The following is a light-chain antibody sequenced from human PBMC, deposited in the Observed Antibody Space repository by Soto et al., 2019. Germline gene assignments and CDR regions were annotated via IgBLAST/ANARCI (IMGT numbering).Light chain of an antibody. Sequence: EIVLTQSPGTLSLSPGERATLSCRASQSLTSSYLAWYQQKAGQAPRLLMYGASNRARGVPDRFSGSGSGTDIALTITRLEPEDFAVYFCLHYGNSPPYTFGPGTRLAIK. J-gene: IGKJ2*01. CDR1: QSLTSSY. V-gene: IGKV3-20*01. CDR2: GAS. CDR3: LHYGNSPPYT.